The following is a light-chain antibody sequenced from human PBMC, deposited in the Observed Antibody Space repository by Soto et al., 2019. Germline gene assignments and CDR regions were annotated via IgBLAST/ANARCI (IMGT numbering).Light chain of an antibody. CDR2: DVS. V-gene: IGLV2-14*03. CDR1: SSDIGTYNY. J-gene: IGLJ1*01. Sequence: QSALTQPASVSGSPGQSITISCTGTSSDIGTYNYVSWYQQHTGKAPKLMIFDVSYRPSGVSNRFSGSKSDNTASLTFSGLQAEDEADYYCNSYTGTSSRYVFGTGTKLTVL. CDR3: NSYTGTSSRYV.